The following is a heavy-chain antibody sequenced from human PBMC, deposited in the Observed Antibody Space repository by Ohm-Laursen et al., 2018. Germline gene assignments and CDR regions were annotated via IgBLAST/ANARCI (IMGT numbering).Heavy chain of an antibody. CDR2: ISYDGSNK. CDR3: AKTWLSRGYDYYFDY. CDR1: GFTFSSYG. J-gene: IGHJ4*02. D-gene: IGHD5-12*01. Sequence: SLRLSCAASGFTFSSYGMHWVRQAPGKGLEWVAVISYDGSNKYYADSVKGRFTISRDNSKNTLYLQMNSLRAEDTAVYYCAKTWLSRGYDYYFDYWGQGTLVTVSS. V-gene: IGHV3-30*18.